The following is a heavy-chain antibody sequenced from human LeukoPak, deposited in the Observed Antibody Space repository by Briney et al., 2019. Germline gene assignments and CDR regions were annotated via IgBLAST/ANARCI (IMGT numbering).Heavy chain of an antibody. CDR2: IKQDGSEK. V-gene: IGHV3-7*04. Sequence: PGGSLRLSCAASGLTFNRHWMSWVRQAPGKGLEWVANIKQDGSEKYYVDSVKGRFTISRDNAKNSLYLQMNSLRAEDTAVYYCARGYFDWLLSSNPLDYWGQGTLVTVSS. CDR3: ARGYFDWLLSSNPLDY. J-gene: IGHJ4*02. D-gene: IGHD3-9*01. CDR1: GLTFNRHW.